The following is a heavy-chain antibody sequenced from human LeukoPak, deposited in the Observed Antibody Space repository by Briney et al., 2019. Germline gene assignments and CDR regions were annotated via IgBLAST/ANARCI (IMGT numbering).Heavy chain of an antibody. V-gene: IGHV1-69*13. CDR3: ARDEGRRDGYNLDY. Sequence: GASVKVSCKASGYTFTSYAMHWVRQAPGQGLEWMGGIIPIFGTANYAQKFQGRVTITADESTSTAYMELSSLRSEDTAVYYCARDEGRRDGYNLDYWGQGTLVTVSS. D-gene: IGHD5-24*01. J-gene: IGHJ4*02. CDR2: IIPIFGTA. CDR1: GYTFTSYA.